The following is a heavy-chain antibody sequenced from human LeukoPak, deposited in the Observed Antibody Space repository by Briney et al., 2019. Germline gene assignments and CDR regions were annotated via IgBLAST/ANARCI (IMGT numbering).Heavy chain of an antibody. J-gene: IGHJ4*02. CDR1: GFTFSSYE. Sequence: GSLRLSCAASGFTFSSYEMNWVRQAPGKGLEWVSYISSSGSTIYYADSVKGRFTISRDNAKNSLYLQMKSLRVEDTAVYYCAREKPELDYWGQGTPVTVSS. CDR3: AREKPELDY. V-gene: IGHV3-48*03. CDR2: ISSSGSTI.